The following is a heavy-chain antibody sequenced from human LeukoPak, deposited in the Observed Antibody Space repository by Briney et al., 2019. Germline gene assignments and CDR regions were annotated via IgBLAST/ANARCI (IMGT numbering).Heavy chain of an antibody. CDR1: GFTFSSYG. J-gene: IGHJ4*02. V-gene: IGHV3-66*01. CDR3: ARDSGPGEEDY. D-gene: IGHD1-14*01. CDR2: IYSGGST. Sequence: PGGSLRLSCAASGFTFSSYGMHWVRQAPGKGLEWVSVIYSGGSTYYADSVKGRFTISRDNSKNTLYLQMNSLRAEDTAVYYCARDSGPGEEDYWGQGTLVTVSS.